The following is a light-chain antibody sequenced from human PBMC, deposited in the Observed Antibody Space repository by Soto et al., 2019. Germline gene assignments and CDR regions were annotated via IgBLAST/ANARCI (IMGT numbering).Light chain of an antibody. CDR1: QTGNSDY. Sequence: ETVLTQSPGTVSLSPGERATLSCTTSQTGNSDYLAWYQQKPGQAPRLLIYGVFNRATGIPDRFSGSGSGTYFTLTIRGLEPADSAVYSCQHYDGSPRTFGQGTTLEI. CDR2: GVF. CDR3: QHYDGSPRT. V-gene: IGKV3-20*01. J-gene: IGKJ2*01.